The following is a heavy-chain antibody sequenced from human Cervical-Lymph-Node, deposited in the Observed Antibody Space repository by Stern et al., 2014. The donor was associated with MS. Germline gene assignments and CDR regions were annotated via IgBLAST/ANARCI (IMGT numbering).Heavy chain of an antibody. Sequence: QVQLVQSGAEVKKPGASVQVSCKASGYAFTSNYIHWVRQAPGQSLEWMGIIDTSGGTTRYAQKFQDRITVTRETSTNTVNMELSSLRSDDTAVYYCARDSENILAYYSSFSRFYFFDYWGQGTLVTVSS. D-gene: IGHD2/OR15-2a*01. CDR1: GYAFTSNY. J-gene: IGHJ4*02. CDR2: IDTSGGTT. V-gene: IGHV1-46*03. CDR3: ARDSENILAYYSSFSRFYFFDY.